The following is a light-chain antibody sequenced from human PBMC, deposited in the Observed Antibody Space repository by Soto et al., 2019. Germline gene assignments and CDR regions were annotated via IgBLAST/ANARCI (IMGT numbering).Light chain of an antibody. V-gene: IGLV2-23*01. CDR1: SSDVGSYNL. CDR3: CSYAGSSTFV. CDR2: EGS. J-gene: IGLJ1*01. Sequence: QSVLTQPASVSGSPGQSITISCTGTSSDVGSYNLVSWYQQHPGKAPKLMIYEGSKRPSGVSNPFSGSKSGNTASLTISGLQAEDEADYYCCSYAGSSTFVFGTGTKLTVL.